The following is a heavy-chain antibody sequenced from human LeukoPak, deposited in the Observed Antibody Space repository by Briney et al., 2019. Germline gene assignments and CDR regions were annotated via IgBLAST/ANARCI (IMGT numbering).Heavy chain of an antibody. D-gene: IGHD4-17*01. CDR3: ARASPLIYGDPQTFDY. Sequence: PSQTLSLTCTVSGGSISSGGYYWSWIRQHPGKGLEWIGYIYYSGSTYYNPSLKSRVTISVDTSKNQFSLKLSSVTAADTAVYYCARASPLIYGDPQTFDYWGQGTLVTVSS. J-gene: IGHJ4*02. CDR1: GGSISSGGYY. V-gene: IGHV4-31*03. CDR2: IYYSGST.